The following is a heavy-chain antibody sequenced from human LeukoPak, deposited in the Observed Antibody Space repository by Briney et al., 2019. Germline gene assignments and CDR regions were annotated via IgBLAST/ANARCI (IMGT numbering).Heavy chain of an antibody. Sequence: ASVKVSCKASGYTFTSYDINWVRQATGQGLEWMGWMNPNSGNTGYAQKFQGRVTMTRNTSISTAYMELSSLRSEDTAVYYCARETAMVTLFDYWGQGTLVTVSS. CDR2: MNPNSGNT. J-gene: IGHJ4*02. CDR3: ARETAMVTLFDY. D-gene: IGHD5-18*01. V-gene: IGHV1-8*01. CDR1: GYTFTSYD.